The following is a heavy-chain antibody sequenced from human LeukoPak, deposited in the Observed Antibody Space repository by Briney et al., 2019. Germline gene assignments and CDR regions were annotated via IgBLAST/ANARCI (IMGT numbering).Heavy chain of an antibody. CDR3: ARENYFAGGGYGADF. Sequence: SETLSLTCAVYGGSFSGYYWSWIRQPAGKGLEWIGRVHTSGESNYHPSLKTRVTMSADTSKNQFSLRLSSVTAADTAVYFCARENYFAGGGYGADFWGQGTLVTVSS. CDR1: GGSFSGYY. D-gene: IGHD3-22*01. CDR2: VHTSGES. V-gene: IGHV4-4*07. J-gene: IGHJ4*02.